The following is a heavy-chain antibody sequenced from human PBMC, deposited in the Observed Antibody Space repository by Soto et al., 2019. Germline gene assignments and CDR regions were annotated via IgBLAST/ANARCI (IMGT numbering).Heavy chain of an antibody. J-gene: IGHJ6*02. D-gene: IGHD3-10*01. Sequence: GGSLRLSCAASGFTFSSYGMHWVRQAPGKGLEWVAVISYDGSNKYYADSVKGRFTISRDNSKNTLYLQMNSLRAEDTAVYYCAKDRGAAHGYYYYGMDVWGQGTTVTVSS. CDR1: GFTFSSYG. CDR2: ISYDGSNK. V-gene: IGHV3-30*18. CDR3: AKDRGAAHGYYYYGMDV.